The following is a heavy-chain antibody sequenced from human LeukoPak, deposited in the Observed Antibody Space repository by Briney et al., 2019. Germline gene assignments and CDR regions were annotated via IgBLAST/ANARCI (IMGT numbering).Heavy chain of an antibody. Sequence: PSGTLSLTCAVSGGSISSSNWWSWVRQPPGKGLEWIGEIYHSGGTNYNPSLKSRVTISVDKSKNQFSLKLSSVTAADTAVYYCARGGYSGYGGFDYWGQGTLVTVSS. V-gene: IGHV4-4*02. J-gene: IGHJ4*02. D-gene: IGHD5-12*01. CDR1: GGSISSSNW. CDR2: IYHSGGT. CDR3: ARGGYSGYGGFDY.